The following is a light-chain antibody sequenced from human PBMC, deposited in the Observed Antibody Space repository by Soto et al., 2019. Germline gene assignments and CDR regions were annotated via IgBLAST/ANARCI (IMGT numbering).Light chain of an antibody. CDR2: GAS. CDR3: QQYGSSPMT. J-gene: IGKJ1*01. V-gene: IGKV3-20*01. CDR1: QSVSSSY. Sequence: EIVLTQSPGTLSLSPGERATLSCRASQSVSSSYLAWYQQKPVQPPRLLTYGASSRATGIPDRFSGSGSGTDFTLTISRLEPEDFAVYYCQQYGSSPMTFGQGTKVEIK.